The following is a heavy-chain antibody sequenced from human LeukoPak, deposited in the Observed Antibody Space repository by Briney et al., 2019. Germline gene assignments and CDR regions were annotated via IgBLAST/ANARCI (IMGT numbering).Heavy chain of an antibody. J-gene: IGHJ6*03. V-gene: IGHV1-24*01. CDR1: GYTLTELS. CDR2: FDPEDGET. Sequence: VASVKVSCKVSGYTLTELSMHWVRQAPGKGLECMGGFDPEDGETIYAQKFQGRVTMTEDTSTDTAYMELSSLRSEDTAVYYCATDRGKYYYMDVWGKGTTVTVSS. CDR3: ATDRGKYYYMDV.